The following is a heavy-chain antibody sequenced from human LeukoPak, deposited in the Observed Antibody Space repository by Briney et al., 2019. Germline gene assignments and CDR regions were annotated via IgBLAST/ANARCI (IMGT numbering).Heavy chain of an antibody. D-gene: IGHD5-18*01. CDR3: AKGHGYSYGSLEY. V-gene: IGHV3-11*01. Sequence: GGSLRLSCVASGFTFSDYYMSWIRQAPGKGLEWVSYISSSGSTIYYADSVKGRFTISRDNSKNTLYVQMNSLRAEDTAVYYCAKGHGYSYGSLEYWGQGILVTVSS. CDR2: ISSSGSTI. CDR1: GFTFSDYY. J-gene: IGHJ4*02.